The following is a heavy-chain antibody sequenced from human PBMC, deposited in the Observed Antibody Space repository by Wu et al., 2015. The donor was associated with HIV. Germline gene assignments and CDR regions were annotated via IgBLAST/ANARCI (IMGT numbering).Heavy chain of an antibody. CDR2: TLPITSIS. V-gene: IGHV1-69*12. Sequence: QVQLVQSGAEVKKPGSSVRLSCKSSGGLFSQHYLCWVRQAPGQGFEWLGGTLPITSISDYAETFQGRLRITADDSTNTFYMELNNLTSEDTGIYFCARARDALTTSQLLDFWGQGTLVTVSS. CDR3: ARARDALTTSQLLDF. J-gene: IGHJ4*02. D-gene: IGHD2/OR15-2a*01. CDR1: GGLFSQHY.